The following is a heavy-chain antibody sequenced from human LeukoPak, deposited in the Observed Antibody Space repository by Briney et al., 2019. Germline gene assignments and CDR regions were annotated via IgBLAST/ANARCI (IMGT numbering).Heavy chain of an antibody. Sequence: GASVKVSCKASGYTFTSYYMHWVRQAPGQGLEWMGIINPSGGSTSYAQKFQGRVTMTRDTSTSTVYMELSSLRSEDTAVYYCARDPLHCGSTSCYSIRLDYWGQGTLVTVSS. V-gene: IGHV1-46*01. J-gene: IGHJ4*02. D-gene: IGHD2-2*01. CDR2: INPSGGST. CDR3: ARDPLHCGSTSCYSIRLDY. CDR1: GYTFTSYY.